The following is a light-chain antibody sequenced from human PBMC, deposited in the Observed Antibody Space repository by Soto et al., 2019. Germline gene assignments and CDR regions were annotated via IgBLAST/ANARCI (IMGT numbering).Light chain of an antibody. V-gene: IGKV4-1*01. J-gene: IGKJ1*01. CDR3: QQYYNVPWT. Sequence: DIVMTQSPDSLAVSLGERATINCQSSQSILFSSNNKNYLAWYQQKPGQPPKLLISWASTRESGVPDRFSGRESGTDFTLPISSLQAEDVAVYYCQQYYNVPWTFGQGTKVEIK. CDR1: QSILFSSNNKNY. CDR2: WAS.